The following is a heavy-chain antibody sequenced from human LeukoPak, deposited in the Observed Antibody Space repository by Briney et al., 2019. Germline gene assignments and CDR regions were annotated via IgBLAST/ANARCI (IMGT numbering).Heavy chain of an antibody. CDR3: ARGPKQGGSGWYGSY. D-gene: IGHD6-19*01. CDR2: INHSGST. V-gene: IGHV4-34*01. J-gene: IGHJ4*02. Sequence: SETLSLTCAVYGGSFSGYYWSWIRQPPGKGLEWLGEINHSGSTNYNPSLKSRVTISVDTSKNQFSLKLSSVTAADTAVYYCARGPKQGGSGWYGSYWGQGTLVTVSS. CDR1: GGSFSGYY.